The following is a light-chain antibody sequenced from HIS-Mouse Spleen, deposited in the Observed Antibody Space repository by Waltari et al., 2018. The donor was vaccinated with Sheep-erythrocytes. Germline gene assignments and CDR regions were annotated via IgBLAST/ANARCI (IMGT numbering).Light chain of an antibody. CDR1: QGISSS. CDR3: QQLNSYPWT. J-gene: IGKJ1*01. Sequence: DIQLTQSPPFLSASVGDRVTITCRARQGISSSLAWYQQKPGKAPKLLIYDASTLQSGVPSRFSGSGSGTEFTLTISSLQPEDFATYYCQQLNSYPWTFGQGTKVEIK. CDR2: DAS. V-gene: IGKV1-9*01.